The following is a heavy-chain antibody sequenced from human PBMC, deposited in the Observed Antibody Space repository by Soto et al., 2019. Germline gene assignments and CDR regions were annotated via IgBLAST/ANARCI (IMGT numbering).Heavy chain of an antibody. CDR2: MNPNSGNT. J-gene: IGHJ6*03. CDR3: ARVGDTPPRPYYYYYMDV. Sequence: ASVKVSCKASGYTFTSYDINWVRQATGQGLEWMGWMNPNSGNTGYAQKFQGRVTMTRNTSISTAYMELSSLRSEDTAVYYCARVGDTPPRPYYYYYMDVWGKGTTVTVSS. D-gene: IGHD5-18*01. V-gene: IGHV1-8*01. CDR1: GYTFTSYD.